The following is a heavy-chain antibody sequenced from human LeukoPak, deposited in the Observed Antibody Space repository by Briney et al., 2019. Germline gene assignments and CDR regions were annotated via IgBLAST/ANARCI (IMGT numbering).Heavy chain of an antibody. J-gene: IGHJ6*02. CDR3: ARDNPKQWELLAWDYYYGMDV. V-gene: IGHV1-2*02. Sequence: GASVKVSYKASGYTFTGYYMHWVRQAPGQGLEWMEWINPNSGGTNYAQKFQGRVTMTRDTSISTAYMELSRLRSDDTAVYYCARDNPKQWELLAWDYYYGMDVWGQGTTVTVSS. D-gene: IGHD1-26*01. CDR2: INPNSGGT. CDR1: GYTFTGYY.